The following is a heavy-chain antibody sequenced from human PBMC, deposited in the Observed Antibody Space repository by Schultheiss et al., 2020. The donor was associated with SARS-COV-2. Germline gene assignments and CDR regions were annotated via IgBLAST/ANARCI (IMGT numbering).Heavy chain of an antibody. J-gene: IGHJ4*02. V-gene: IGHV4-39*02. CDR2: IYYSGST. Sequence: SETLSLTCTVSGGSISSSSYYWGWIRQPPGKGLEWIGSIYYSGSTYYNPSLKSRVTISLDTSKNYFSLNYFSLRLSSVTAADTAVYYCARGMWFGEFTTYFDYWGQGTLVTVSS. CDR1: GGSISSSSYY. CDR3: ARGMWFGEFTTYFDY. D-gene: IGHD3-10*01.